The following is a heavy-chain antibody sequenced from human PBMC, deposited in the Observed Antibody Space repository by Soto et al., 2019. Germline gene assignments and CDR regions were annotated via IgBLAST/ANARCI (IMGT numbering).Heavy chain of an antibody. Sequence: GGSLRLSCAASGFTFSSCAMHWVRQAPGKGLEWVAVISYDGSNKYYADSVKGRFTISRDNSKNTLYLQMNSLRAEDTAVYYCARETAGGYNFYLYFDYWGQGTLVTVSS. CDR2: ISYDGSNK. V-gene: IGHV3-30-3*01. J-gene: IGHJ4*02. CDR1: GFTFSSCA. CDR3: ARETAGGYNFYLYFDY. D-gene: IGHD6-25*01.